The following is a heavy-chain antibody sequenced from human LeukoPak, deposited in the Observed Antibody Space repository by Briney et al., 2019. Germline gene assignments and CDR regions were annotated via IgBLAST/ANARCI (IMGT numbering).Heavy chain of an antibody. D-gene: IGHD4-17*01. J-gene: IGHJ5*02. V-gene: IGHV3-66*02. CDR1: GFIVNSNY. Sequence: GGSLRLSCAASGFIVNSNYMGWVRQAPGKGLECVSFIHSGGSTYYADSVKGRFTISGDNSRNTMYLQTNSLRAEDTAVYYCAKEHTVTTWDLGTWGQGTLVTVSS. CDR3: AKEHTVTTWDLGT. CDR2: IHSGGST.